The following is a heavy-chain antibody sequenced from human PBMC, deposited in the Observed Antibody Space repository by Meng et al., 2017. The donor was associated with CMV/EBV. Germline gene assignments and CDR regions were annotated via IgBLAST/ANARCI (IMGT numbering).Heavy chain of an antibody. CDR2: IYHSGST. D-gene: IGHD2-2*01. V-gene: IGHV4-38-2*02. CDR3: ARDGINIVVVPAAMISYYFDY. J-gene: IGHJ4*02. CDR1: GYSISSGYY. Sequence: GSLRLSCTVSGYSISSGYYWGRIRQPPGKGLEWIGSIYHSGSTYYNPSLKSRVTISVDTSKNQFSLKLSSVTAADTAVYYCARDGINIVVVPAAMISYYFDYWGQGTLVTVSS.